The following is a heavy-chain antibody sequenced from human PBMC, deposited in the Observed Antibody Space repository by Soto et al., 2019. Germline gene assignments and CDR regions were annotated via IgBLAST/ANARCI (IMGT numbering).Heavy chain of an antibody. CDR1: GGPISSGGYS. CDR2: IYHSGST. CDR3: ARVGGSSGYQGYYYYGMDV. Sequence: PSETLSLTCAVSGGPISSGGYSWSWIRQPPGKGLEWIGYIYHSGSTYYNPSLKSRVTISVDRSKNQFSLKLSSVTAADTAVYYCARVGGSSGYQGYYYYGMDVWGQGTTVTVSS. V-gene: IGHV4-30-2*01. J-gene: IGHJ6*02. D-gene: IGHD3-22*01.